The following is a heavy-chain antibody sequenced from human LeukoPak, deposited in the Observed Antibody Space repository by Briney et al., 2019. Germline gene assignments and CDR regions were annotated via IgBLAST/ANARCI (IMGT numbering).Heavy chain of an antibody. CDR2: INHSGST. CDR3: ARGPSTRRRYSSSWYAGGWFDP. D-gene: IGHD6-13*01. J-gene: IGHJ5*02. Sequence: PSETLSLTCAVYGGSFSGYYWSWTRQPPGKGLEWIGEINHSGSTNYNPSLKSRVTISVDTSKNQFSLKLSSVTAADTAVYYCARGPSTRRRYSSSWYAGGWFDPWSQGTLVTVSS. CDR1: GGSFSGYY. V-gene: IGHV4-34*01.